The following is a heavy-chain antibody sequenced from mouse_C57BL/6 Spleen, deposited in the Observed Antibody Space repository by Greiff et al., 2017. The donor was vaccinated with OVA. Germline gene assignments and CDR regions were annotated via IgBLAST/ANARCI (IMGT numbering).Heavy chain of an antibody. Sequence: EVKLVESGAELVKPGASVTLSCTASGFNIKDYYMHWVKQRTEQGLEWIGRIDPEDGETKYAPKFQGKATITADTSSNTAYLQRSSLTSEDTAVYYCARGIYYDIRYWGQGTTLTVSS. D-gene: IGHD2-4*01. J-gene: IGHJ2*01. V-gene: IGHV14-2*01. CDR2: IDPEDGET. CDR3: ARGIYYDIRY. CDR1: GFNIKDYY.